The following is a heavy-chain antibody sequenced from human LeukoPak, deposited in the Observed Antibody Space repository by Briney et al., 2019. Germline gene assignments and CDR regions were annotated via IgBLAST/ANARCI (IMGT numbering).Heavy chain of an antibody. Sequence: SETLSLTCTVSGGSIRSYYWSWIRQPAGKGLGWIGRIYTSGSTNYNPSLKSRVTMSVDTSKNQFSLKLSSVTAADTAVYYCARVVGGYYVRWYFDLWGRGTLVTVSS. CDR2: IYTSGST. V-gene: IGHV4-4*07. CDR3: ARVVGGYYVRWYFDL. J-gene: IGHJ2*01. D-gene: IGHD3-22*01. CDR1: GGSIRSYY.